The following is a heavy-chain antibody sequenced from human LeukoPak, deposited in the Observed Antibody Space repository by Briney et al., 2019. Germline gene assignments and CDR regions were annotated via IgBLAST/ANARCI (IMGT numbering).Heavy chain of an antibody. J-gene: IGHJ4*02. CDR2: ISYDGSNK. D-gene: IGHD3-10*01. CDR1: GFTFSSYA. Sequence: GGSLRLSCAASGFTFSSYAMHWVRQAPGKGLEWVAVISYDGSNKYYADSVKGRFTISRDNSKYTLYLQMNSLRAEDTAVYYCARGGRWFGELFGFDYWGQGTLVTVSS. V-gene: IGHV3-30-3*01. CDR3: ARGGRWFGELFGFDY.